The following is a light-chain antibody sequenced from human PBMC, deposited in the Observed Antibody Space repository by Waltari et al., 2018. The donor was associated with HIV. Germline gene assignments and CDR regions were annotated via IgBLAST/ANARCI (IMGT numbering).Light chain of an antibody. CDR2: DVT. CDR1: SSDGGGFNF. J-gene: IGLJ2*01. CDR3: CSYAGSYTLVV. Sequence: QSALTQPRSVSGSPGQSVTISCTGTSSDGGGFNFVSWYQQHPGKAPKLMLYDVTSRPSGVPDRFSGSKFDNTASLTISGLQADDEADYYCCSYAGSYTLVVFGGGTKLTVL. V-gene: IGLV2-11*01.